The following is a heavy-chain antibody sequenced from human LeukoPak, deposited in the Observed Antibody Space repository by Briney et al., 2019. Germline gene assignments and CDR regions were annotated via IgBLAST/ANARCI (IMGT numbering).Heavy chain of an antibody. J-gene: IGHJ4*02. CDR1: GLAFSAYK. CDR3: TTPRGIPN. D-gene: IGHD2-21*01. Sequence: GGSLRLSCAASGLAFSAYKMHWVRQAPGKGLEWVGRIKSKTDGGTTDYAAPVKGRFTISRDESENMIYLEMNSLKIEDTAVYYCTTPRGIPNWGQGTLVTVSS. V-gene: IGHV3-15*07. CDR2: IKSKTDGGTT.